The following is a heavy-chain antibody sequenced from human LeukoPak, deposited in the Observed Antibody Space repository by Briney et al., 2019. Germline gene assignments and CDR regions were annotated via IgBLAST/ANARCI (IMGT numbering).Heavy chain of an antibody. J-gene: IGHJ4*02. CDR3: ARGRYWWQQLVRIHFDY. CDR1: GGSISSYY. Sequence: SETLSLTCSVSGGSISSYYWSWIRQPPGKGLEWIGHIYYSGSTNYNPSLKSRVTISIDTSKNQFSLRLSSVTAADTAVYYCARGRYWWQQLVRIHFDYWGQGTLVTVSS. D-gene: IGHD6-13*01. V-gene: IGHV4-59*01. CDR2: IYYSGST.